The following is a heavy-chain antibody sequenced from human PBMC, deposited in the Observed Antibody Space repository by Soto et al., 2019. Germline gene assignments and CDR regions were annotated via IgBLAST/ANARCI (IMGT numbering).Heavy chain of an antibody. CDR3: ARASAGAGLPGPFDC. CDR2: ISWNSGTI. J-gene: IGHJ4*01. V-gene: IGHV3-9*01. D-gene: IGHD6-19*01. CDR1: GFTFDDYA. Sequence: GGSLRLSCAASGFTFDDYAMHWVRQVPGKGLEWVSGISWNSGTIDYADSVKGRFTISRDNAKNSLYLQMNNLRSEDTAFYYCARASAGAGLPGPFDCWGRGTLVTVSS.